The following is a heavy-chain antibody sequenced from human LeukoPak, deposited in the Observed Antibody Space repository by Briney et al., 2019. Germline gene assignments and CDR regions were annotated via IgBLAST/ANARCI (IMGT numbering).Heavy chain of an antibody. Sequence: GGSLRLSCAASGFTFSSYWMSWVRQAPGKGLEWVANIKQDGSEKYYVDSVKGRFTISRDNAKNSLYLQMNSLRAEDTAVYYCARALNYDSSGYYSAFFDYWGQGTLVTVSS. J-gene: IGHJ4*02. D-gene: IGHD3-22*01. CDR1: GFTFSSYW. CDR2: IKQDGSEK. V-gene: IGHV3-7*01. CDR3: ARALNYDSSGYYSAFFDY.